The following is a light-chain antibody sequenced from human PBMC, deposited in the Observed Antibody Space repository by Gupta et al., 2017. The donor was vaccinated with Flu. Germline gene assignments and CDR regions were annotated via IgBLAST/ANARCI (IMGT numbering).Light chain of an antibody. CDR3: AAYDGSLNVWV. CDR2: SNS. Sequence: QSVLTQPPSASGTPGQRVTIPSAGSSSNIGSNTVNWYQQLPGTAPKLLIYSNSKRPSGVPDRFSGSKSGTSASLAISGLQSEDEADYYCAAYDGSLNVWVFGGGTKLTVL. CDR1: SSNIGSNT. J-gene: IGLJ3*02. V-gene: IGLV1-44*01.